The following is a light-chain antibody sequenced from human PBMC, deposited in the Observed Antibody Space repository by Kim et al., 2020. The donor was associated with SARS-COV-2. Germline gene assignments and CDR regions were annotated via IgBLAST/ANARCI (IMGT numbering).Light chain of an antibody. V-gene: IGLV3-21*04. Sequence: PGKTARITCGGDNIANKNVHWYQQRPGQAPVLVIYYDTDRPSGIPERFSGSNSGNTATLTISRVEAGDEADYYCHVWDSSNDHRVFGGGTKLTVL. CDR1: NIANKN. CDR2: YDT. CDR3: HVWDSSNDHRV. J-gene: IGLJ3*02.